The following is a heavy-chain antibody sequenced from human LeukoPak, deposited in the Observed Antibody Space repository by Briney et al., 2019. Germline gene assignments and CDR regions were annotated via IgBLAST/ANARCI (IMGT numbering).Heavy chain of an antibody. D-gene: IGHD3-22*01. CDR3: ARGRGVYDSSGYYRRPKAFDI. Sequence: SETLSLTCAVYGGSFSGYYWSWIRQPPGKGLEWIGEINHSGSTNYNPSLKSRVTISVDTSKNQFSLKLSSVTAADTAVYYCARGRGVYDSSGYYRRPKAFDIWGQGTMVTVSS. CDR2: INHSGST. J-gene: IGHJ3*02. V-gene: IGHV4-34*01. CDR1: GGSFSGYY.